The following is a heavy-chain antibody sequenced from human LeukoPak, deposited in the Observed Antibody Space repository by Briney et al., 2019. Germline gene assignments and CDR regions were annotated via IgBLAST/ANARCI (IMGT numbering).Heavy chain of an antibody. Sequence: SQTLSLTCNVSGVSVSDGRYYWTWIRQHPGKGLEWIGYKYYSGSAKYNPSLKSRLTISIDTSKNQFSLQLSSVTAADTATYYCATPFCSCIRCLDVFNMWGQGKRVNGSS. D-gene: IGHD2-2*01. J-gene: IGHJ3*02. CDR3: ATPFCSCIRCLDVFNM. V-gene: IGHV4-31*03. CDR2: KYYSGSA. CDR1: GVSVSDGRYY.